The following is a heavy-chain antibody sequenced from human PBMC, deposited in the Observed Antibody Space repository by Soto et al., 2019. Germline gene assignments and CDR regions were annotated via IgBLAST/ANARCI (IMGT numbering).Heavy chain of an antibody. V-gene: IGHV3-7*01. CDR1: GFTFTSYW. CDR3: VREIASRL. Sequence: EVQVVESGGGLVQPGVSLRLSCAASGFTFTSYWMTWVRQAPGSGLEWVANINKDGSEKSYVDSVKGRFTISRDNAKRSLYLQMTSLRADDTAVYYCVREIASRLWGKGTTVIVSS. J-gene: IGHJ6*04. CDR2: INKDGSEK. D-gene: IGHD2-21*01.